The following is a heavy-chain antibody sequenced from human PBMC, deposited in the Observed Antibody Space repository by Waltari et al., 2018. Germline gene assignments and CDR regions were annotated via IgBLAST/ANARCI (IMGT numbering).Heavy chain of an antibody. CDR1: GCTLSNYW. D-gene: IGHD3-22*01. J-gene: IGHJ3*02. CDR2: IMTDGREE. Sequence: EVQLVESGGGLVQPGGSLRLSCEASGCTLSNYWMSWVRQAPGKGLEWVANIMTDGREEYYVDSVRGRFTISRDNAKNSLYLQMNSLRPEDTAVYYCVRDQWFAFDIWGQGTMVTVSS. CDR3: VRDQWFAFDI. V-gene: IGHV3-7*01.